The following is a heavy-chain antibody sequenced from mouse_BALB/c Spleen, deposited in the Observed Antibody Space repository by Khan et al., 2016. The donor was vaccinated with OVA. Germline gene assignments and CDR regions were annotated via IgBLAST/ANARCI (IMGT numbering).Heavy chain of an antibody. D-gene: IGHD2-4*01. CDR2: IWTDGST. CDR1: GFSLTNYG. Sequence: QIQLVQSGPGLVAPSQSLSITCTISGFSLTNYGVHWVRQPPGKGLEWLVVIWTDGSTTYNSALKSRLTISTENSTSQAFLKMISRQTDDTAMYIGARQPYYHYKIMDNWGQGTTVTVSS. J-gene: IGHJ4*01. V-gene: IGHV2-6-1*01. CDR3: ARQPYYHYKIMDN.